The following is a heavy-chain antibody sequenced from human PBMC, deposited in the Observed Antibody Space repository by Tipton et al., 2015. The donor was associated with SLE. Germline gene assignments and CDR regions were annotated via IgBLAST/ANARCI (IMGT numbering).Heavy chain of an antibody. Sequence: LRLSCTVSDDSISNYYWSWIRQSPGKGLEWIGYGYYIGSTNYNPSLKSRLTISVDTSKNQFSLRLSSVSAADTAMYYCARALWVDKDFEVPLAIRLRAFDIWGQGRMVTVSS. CDR1: DDSISNYY. CDR2: GYYIGST. V-gene: IGHV4-59*01. J-gene: IGHJ3*02. D-gene: IGHD2-2*02. CDR3: ARALWVDKDFEVPLAIRLRAFDI.